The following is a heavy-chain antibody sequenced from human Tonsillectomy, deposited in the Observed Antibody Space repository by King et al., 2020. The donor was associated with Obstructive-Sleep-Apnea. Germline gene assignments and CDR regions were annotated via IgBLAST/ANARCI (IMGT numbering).Heavy chain of an antibody. CDR3: ARANWERAPLFDY. Sequence: QLVQSGAEVKKPGASVKVSCKASGHTFSSYYMHWVRQAPGQGLEWMGIINPSGCTTGYPQKFQGRVTMTRDTSTSTVYMELTSLRSEDTAVYYCARANWERAPLFDYWGQGSLVTVSS. CDR2: INPSGCTT. J-gene: IGHJ4*02. D-gene: IGHD7-27*01. CDR1: GHTFSSYY. V-gene: IGHV1-46*01.